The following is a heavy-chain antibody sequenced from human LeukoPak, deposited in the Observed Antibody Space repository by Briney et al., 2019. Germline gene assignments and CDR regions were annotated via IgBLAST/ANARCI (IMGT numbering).Heavy chain of an antibody. J-gene: IGHJ6*03. CDR2: INPNSGGT. D-gene: IGHD3-10*01. CDR1: GYTFTVYY. V-gene: IGHV1-2*02. Sequence: ASVKVSFKASGYTFTVYYMHWVRQAPGQGLEWMWWINPNSGGTNYSQKFQSRVTMTRDTSISTAYMELSRLRSDDTAVYYCARDYGSGSRPYYYYMDVWGKGTTVTVSS. CDR3: ARDYGSGSRPYYYYMDV.